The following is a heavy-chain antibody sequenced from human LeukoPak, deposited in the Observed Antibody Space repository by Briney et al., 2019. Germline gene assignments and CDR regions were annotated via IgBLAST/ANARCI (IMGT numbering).Heavy chain of an antibody. Sequence: GASVKVSCKASGGTFSSYAISWVRQAPGQGLEWMGGIIPIFGTANYAQKFQGRATITADESTSTAYMELSSLRSEDTAVYYCARGLVAYCGGDCYSFDYWGQGTLVTVSS. CDR3: ARGLVAYCGGDCYSFDY. J-gene: IGHJ4*02. V-gene: IGHV1-69*13. CDR1: GGTFSSYA. CDR2: IIPIFGTA. D-gene: IGHD2-21*02.